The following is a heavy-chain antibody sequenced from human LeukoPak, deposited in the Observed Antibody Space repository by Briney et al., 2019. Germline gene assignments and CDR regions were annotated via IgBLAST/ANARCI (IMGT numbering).Heavy chain of an antibody. CDR2: INGKGGST. V-gene: IGHV3-23*01. CDR1: GFTFSNYD. D-gene: IGHD3-9*01. CDR3: ARRNYDILTGYYPNWFDP. Sequence: SSVSLRLSCAASGFTFSNYDMIWVGQGPGKGLEWGSNINGKGGSTYYADSGKVRFTISRDNAKNTLYLKMNSLRAENPAVYYCARRNYDILTGYYPNWFDPWGQGTLVTVSS. J-gene: IGHJ5*02.